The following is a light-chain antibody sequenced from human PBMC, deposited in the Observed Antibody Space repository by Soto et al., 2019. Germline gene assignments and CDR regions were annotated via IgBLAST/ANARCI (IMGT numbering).Light chain of an antibody. CDR2: DVS. V-gene: IGLV2-14*03. J-gene: IGLJ7*01. CDR3: NSYTSSSTLV. Sequence: QSALTQPASVSGSPGQSITLSCTGTSSDVGGYDYVSWYQHHPGKAPKLMIYDVSNRPLGVSNRFSGSKSGNTASLTISRLQAEDEADYYCNSYTSSSTLVFGGGTQLTVL. CDR1: SSDVGGYDY.